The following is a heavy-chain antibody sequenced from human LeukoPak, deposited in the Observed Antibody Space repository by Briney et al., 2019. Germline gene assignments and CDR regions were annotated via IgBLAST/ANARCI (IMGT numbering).Heavy chain of an antibody. Sequence: SETLSLTCAVYGESFSGYYWSWIRQPPGKGLTWIGEINHSGTTNYNPSLKSRVTISLDTSKSQFSLMLSSVTAADTAVYYCARVSWELLDDWGQGTLVSVSS. D-gene: IGHD1-26*01. J-gene: IGHJ4*02. CDR1: GESFSGYY. CDR3: ARVSWELLDD. CDR2: INHSGTT. V-gene: IGHV4-34*01.